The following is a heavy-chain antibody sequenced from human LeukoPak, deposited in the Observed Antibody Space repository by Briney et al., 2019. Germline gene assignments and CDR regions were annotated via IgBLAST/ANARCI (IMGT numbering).Heavy chain of an antibody. J-gene: IGHJ1*01. Sequence: GGSLRLSCAASGFSVGSNYMTWVRQAPGKGLEWVSLMYSGGSTHYADSVKGRFTISRDNSKSTLYLQMNSLRAEDTAVYYCPKGGDSSGYLVYFQHWGQGTLVTVSS. CDR3: PKGGDSSGYLVYFQH. CDR1: GFSVGSNY. V-gene: IGHV3-66*01. CDR2: MYSGGST. D-gene: IGHD3-22*01.